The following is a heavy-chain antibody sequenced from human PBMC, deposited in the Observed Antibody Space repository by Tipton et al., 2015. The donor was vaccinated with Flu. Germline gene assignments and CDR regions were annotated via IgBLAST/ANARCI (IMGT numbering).Heavy chain of an antibody. V-gene: IGHV4-38-2*02. CDR1: GGSVGSSYC. CDR2: NCPGSP. D-gene: IGHD4-11*01. J-gene: IGHJ5*02. Sequence: TLSLTCTVSGGSVGSSYCWGWVRQPPGKGLEWGGNNCPGSPYYNPSLTSRVTISIDTFKAQFSLRLTSVTAADTAVYSCARRDFSNYVSGPRNWFDIWGQGTLVTVSS. CDR3: ARRDFSNYVSGPRNWFDI.